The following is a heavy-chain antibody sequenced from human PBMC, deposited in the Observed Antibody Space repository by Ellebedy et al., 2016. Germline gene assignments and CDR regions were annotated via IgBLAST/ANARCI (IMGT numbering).Heavy chain of an antibody. V-gene: IGHV4-39*01. CDR2: IYYSGST. CDR3: ARGRFQTRIAAAGTRYWFDP. CDR1: GGSISSSSYY. Sequence: SETLSLTCTVSGGSISSSSYYWGWIRQPPGKGLEWIGNIYYSGSTYYNPSLKSRVSISVDTSKSQFSLNLSSVTAADTAVYYCARGRFQTRIAAAGTRYWFDPWGQGTLVTVSS. D-gene: IGHD6-13*01. J-gene: IGHJ5*02.